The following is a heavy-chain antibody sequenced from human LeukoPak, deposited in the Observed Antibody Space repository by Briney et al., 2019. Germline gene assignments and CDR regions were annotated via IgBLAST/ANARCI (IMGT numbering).Heavy chain of an antibody. CDR1: GFTFSSYG. D-gene: IGHD3-22*01. J-gene: IGHJ4*02. CDR3: AKGLEWYYDSSGHPMGY. V-gene: IGHV3-30*02. Sequence: GGSLRLSCAASGFTFSSYGMHWVRQAPGKGLEWVAFIRYDGSNKYYADSVKGRFTISRDNPKNTLYLQMNSLRAEDTAVYYCAKGLEWYYDSSGHPMGYWGQGTLVTVSS. CDR2: IRYDGSNK.